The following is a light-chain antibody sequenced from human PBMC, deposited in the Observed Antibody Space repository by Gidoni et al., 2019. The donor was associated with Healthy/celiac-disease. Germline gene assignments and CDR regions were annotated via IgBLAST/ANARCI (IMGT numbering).Light chain of an antibody. V-gene: IGKV3-20*01. CDR2: GAS. J-gene: IGKJ1*01. CDR3: QQYGSSPPWT. Sequence: SLSPGERATLSVRATQSVSSSYLAWYQQKPGRDPRLLIYGASSRATGIPERFSSSGSGTDFTLTISRLEAEDFAVYYCQQYGSSPPWTFGQGTKVEIK. CDR1: QSVSSSY.